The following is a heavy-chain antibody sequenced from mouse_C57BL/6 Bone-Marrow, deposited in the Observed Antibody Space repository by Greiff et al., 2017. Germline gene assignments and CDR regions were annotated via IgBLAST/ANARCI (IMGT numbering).Heavy chain of an antibody. D-gene: IGHD4-1*01. V-gene: IGHV1-76*01. CDR3: ARSLGPYYFDY. CDR2: IYPGSGNT. Sequence: QVQLKESGAELVRPGASVKLSCKASGYTFTDYYINWVKQRPGQGLEWIARIYPGSGNTYYNEKFKGKATLTAEKSSSTAYMQLSSLTSEDSAVYVCARSLGPYYFDYWGQGTTLTVSS. J-gene: IGHJ2*01. CDR1: GYTFTDYY.